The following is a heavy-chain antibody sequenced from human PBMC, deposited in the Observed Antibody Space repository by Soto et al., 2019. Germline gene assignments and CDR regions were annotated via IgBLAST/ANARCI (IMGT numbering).Heavy chain of an antibody. CDR3: AKDPGGLTLYGMDV. CDR1: GGSVSGFY. J-gene: IGHJ6*02. Sequence: SETLSLTCTVSGGSVSGFYCSWIRQSPGKGLEWIGSMFYNGNTKYNPSLRSRVSISIDPSNNLFSLKLSSVTAADTAVYYCAKDPGGLTLYGMDVWGQGTTVTVSS. V-gene: IGHV4-59*02. CDR2: MFYNGNT. D-gene: IGHD3-10*01.